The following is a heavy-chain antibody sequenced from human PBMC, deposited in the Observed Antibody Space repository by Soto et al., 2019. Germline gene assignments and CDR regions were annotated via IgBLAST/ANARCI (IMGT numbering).Heavy chain of an antibody. J-gene: IGHJ4*02. V-gene: IGHV3-23*01. D-gene: IGHD1-26*01. CDR2: ISASGDTT. Sequence: PGGSLRLSCAASGFTISSHGMSWVRQAPGKGLEWVSVISASGDTTYYAHSVKGRFTITRDESKNTLYLQMNSLRAEDTAVYYCAKGKTGSYYASFDYWGQGTLVTVSS. CDR3: AKGKTGSYYASFDY. CDR1: GFTISSHG.